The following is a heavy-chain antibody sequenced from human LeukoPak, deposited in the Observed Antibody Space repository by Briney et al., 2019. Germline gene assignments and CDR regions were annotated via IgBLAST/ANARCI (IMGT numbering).Heavy chain of an antibody. CDR3: AKDGLRVLWFGELNYYMDV. V-gene: IGHV3-23*01. Sequence: PGGTLRLSCAASGFTFSSNGMSWVRQAPGKGLEWVSAISGSGGSTYYADSVKGRFTISRDNSKNTLYLQMNSLRAEDTAVYYCAKDGLRVLWFGELNYYMDVWGKGTTVTISS. CDR1: GFTFSSNG. D-gene: IGHD3-10*01. CDR2: ISGSGGST. J-gene: IGHJ6*03.